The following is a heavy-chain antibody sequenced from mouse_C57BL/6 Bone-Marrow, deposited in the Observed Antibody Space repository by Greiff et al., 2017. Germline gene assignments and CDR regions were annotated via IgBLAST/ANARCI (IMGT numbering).Heavy chain of an antibody. Sequence: DVKLQESGPELVKPGASVKIPCKASGYTFTDYNMDWVKQSHGKSLEWIGDINPNNGGTIYNQKFKGKATLTVDKSSSTAYMELRSLTSEDTAVYYCAAVVAREWFAYWGQGTLVTVSA. CDR3: AAVVAREWFAY. J-gene: IGHJ3*01. CDR2: INPNNGGT. V-gene: IGHV1-18*01. D-gene: IGHD1-1*01. CDR1: GYTFTDYN.